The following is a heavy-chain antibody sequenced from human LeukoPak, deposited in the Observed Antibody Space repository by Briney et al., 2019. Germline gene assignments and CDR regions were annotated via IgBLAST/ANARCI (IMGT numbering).Heavy chain of an antibody. CDR2: IYYSGST. D-gene: IGHD3-16*01. CDR3: ARDLGGGSRQYGY. J-gene: IGHJ4*02. CDR1: DGSISSSNYY. V-gene: IGHV4-61*01. Sequence: SETLSLTCTVSDGSISSSNYYWGWIRQPPGMGLEWIGYIYYSGSTNYNPSLKSRFTISVDTSKNQFSLKLSSVTAADTAVYFCARDLGGGSRQYGYWGQGTLVTVSS.